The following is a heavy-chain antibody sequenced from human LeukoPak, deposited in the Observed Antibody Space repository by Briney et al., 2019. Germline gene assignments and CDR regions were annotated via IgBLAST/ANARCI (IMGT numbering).Heavy chain of an antibody. CDR3: ATSTYCSGGSCYSRTFQY. D-gene: IGHD2-15*01. CDR2: INSDGSTT. CDR1: GFTFSTYW. Sequence: GGSLRLSCAASGFTFSTYWMHWVRQAPGKGLVWVSRINSDGSTTNYADSVKGRFSISRDNAKNTLYLQMNSLRAGDTAVYYCATSTYCSGGSCYSRTFQYWGQGTLVTVSS. V-gene: IGHV3-74*01. J-gene: IGHJ4*02.